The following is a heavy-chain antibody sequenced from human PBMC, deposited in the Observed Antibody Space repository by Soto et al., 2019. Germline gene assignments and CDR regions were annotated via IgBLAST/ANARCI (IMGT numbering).Heavy chain of an antibody. CDR2: ISSSGGST. V-gene: IGHV3-23*01. J-gene: IGHJ5*02. CDR1: GFTFSSFA. D-gene: IGHD3-16*02. Sequence: EVQLLESGGGLVQPGGSLRLSCAASGFTFSSFAMTWVRQPPGKGLEWVSAISSSGGSTYYADSVKGRFSISRDNSKNTLFLQMYSLRAEDTAVYYCAKGYTSGPTGWFDPWGQGSLVTVSS. CDR3: AKGYTSGPTGWFDP.